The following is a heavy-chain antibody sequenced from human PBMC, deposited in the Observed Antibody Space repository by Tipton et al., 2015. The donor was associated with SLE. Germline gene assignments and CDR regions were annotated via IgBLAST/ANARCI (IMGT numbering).Heavy chain of an antibody. CDR3: ARELGRPIVFDI. D-gene: IGHD2-15*01. CDR2: IFYNGDS. J-gene: IGHJ3*02. V-gene: IGHV4-59*01. Sequence: TLSLTCNVSGGSISSYYCTWIRQPPGKGLEWIGYIFYNGDSNYNPSLKGRVTMSVDMSKNQFSLKLTSVTAADTAMYYCARELGRPIVFDIWGQGSLITVSS. CDR1: GGSISSYY.